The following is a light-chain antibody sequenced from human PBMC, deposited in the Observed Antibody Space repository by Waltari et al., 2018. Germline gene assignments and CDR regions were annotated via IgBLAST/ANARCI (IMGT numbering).Light chain of an antibody. CDR1: TPNTGAGYD. CDR2: ANN. Sequence: QSVLTPPPSVSGAPGQRVTVSCTGSTPNTGAGYDVQWYQQFPGGAPKLVIYANNNRPSGVPDRFSATKSGSSASLAITGLQAEDEADYYCQSYDKTLSAWVFGGGTRLTVL. J-gene: IGLJ3*02. V-gene: IGLV1-40*01. CDR3: QSYDKTLSAWV.